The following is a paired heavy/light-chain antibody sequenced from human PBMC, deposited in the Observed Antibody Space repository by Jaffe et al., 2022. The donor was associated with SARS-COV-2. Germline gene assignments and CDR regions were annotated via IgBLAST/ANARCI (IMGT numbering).Heavy chain of an antibody. D-gene: IGHD2-2*01. V-gene: IGHV1-46*01. CDR2: INPSNGIT. CDR1: GYTFSSFY. CDR3: ARDSTFYQQLPLWFQYYNGMDV. J-gene: IGHJ6*02. Sequence: QVQLEQSGAEVKKPGASVKVSCKASGYTFSSFYVHWVRQAPGQGPEWMGIINPSNGITRYAQKFQGRVIMTRDTSTRTVFLELSSLRSEDTAVYYCARDSTFYQQLPLWFQYYNGMDVWGQGTTVTVS.
Light chain of an antibody. V-gene: IGKV1-39*01. CDR2: AAS. CDR1: QTISTY. CDR3: QQSYNTLLT. J-gene: IGKJ4*01. Sequence: DIQMTQSPSSLSASVGDRVTITCRASQTISTYLNWYQQRPGEAPKLLIYAASLQTGVPSRFSGSGSGTDFTLTISNLQPEDFATYYCQQSYNTLLTFGGGTKVEIK.